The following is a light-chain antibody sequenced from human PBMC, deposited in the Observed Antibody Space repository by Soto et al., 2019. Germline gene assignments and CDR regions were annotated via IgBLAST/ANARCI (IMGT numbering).Light chain of an antibody. Sequence: DIQMTQSPSSLSASVGDRVTITCRASQSMSRFLNWYQQKPGKAPKLLIYATSTLQTGVPARFSGSRSGTDSTLTIRNLQPEDFATYDCQQSNSTPLTFGGGTKVAIK. V-gene: IGKV1-39*01. CDR2: ATS. CDR1: QSMSRF. J-gene: IGKJ4*01. CDR3: QQSNSTPLT.